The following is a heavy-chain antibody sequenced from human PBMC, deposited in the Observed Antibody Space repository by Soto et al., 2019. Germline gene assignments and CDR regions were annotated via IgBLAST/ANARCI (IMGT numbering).Heavy chain of an antibody. CDR2: INDSGST. CDR1: GGSFSGYY. Sequence: TLSLTCAVYGGSFSGYYWSWVRQTPGKGLEWIGEINDSGSTNYNPSLKSRVTISVDTSKNQFSLKLSSVTAAYTAVYYCASGVVMATNDYGYWFDPWCPGTLVTVFS. CDR3: ASGVVMATNDYGYWFDP. J-gene: IGHJ5*02. D-gene: IGHD4-17*01. V-gene: IGHV4-34*01.